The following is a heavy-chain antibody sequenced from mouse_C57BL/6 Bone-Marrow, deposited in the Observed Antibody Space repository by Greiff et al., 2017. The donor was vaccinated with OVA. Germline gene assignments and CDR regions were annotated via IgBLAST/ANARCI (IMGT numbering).Heavy chain of an antibody. J-gene: IGHJ1*03. Sequence: QVQLKQSGPELVKPGASVKISCKASGYAFSSSWMNWVKQRPGKGLEWIGRIYPGDGDTNYNGKFKGKATLTADKSSSTAYMQLSSLTSEDTAVYFCARGVITTVVVPLDWYFDVWGTGTTVTVSS. CDR1: GYAFSSSW. CDR3: ARGVITTVVVPLDWYFDV. CDR2: IYPGDGDT. V-gene: IGHV1-82*01. D-gene: IGHD1-1*01.